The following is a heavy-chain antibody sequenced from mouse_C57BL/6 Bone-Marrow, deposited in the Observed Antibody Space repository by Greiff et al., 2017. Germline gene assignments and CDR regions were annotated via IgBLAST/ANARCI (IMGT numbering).Heavy chain of an antibody. Sequence: EVHLVESGGGLVKPGGSLKLSCAASGFTFSSYAMSWVRQTPEKRLEWVATISDGGSYTYYPDNVKGRFTISRDNAKNNLYLQMSHLKSEDTAMYYCARSLGWLLPFDYWGQGTTLTVSS. J-gene: IGHJ2*01. CDR3: ARSLGWLLPFDY. CDR2: ISDGGSYT. V-gene: IGHV5-4*01. D-gene: IGHD2-3*01. CDR1: GFTFSSYA.